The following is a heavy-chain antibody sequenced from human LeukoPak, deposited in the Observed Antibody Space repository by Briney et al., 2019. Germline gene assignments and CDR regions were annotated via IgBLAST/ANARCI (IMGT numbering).Heavy chain of an antibody. Sequence: PSETLSLTCTVSGGSISSYYWSWIRQPPVKGLEWIGYIYYSGSTNYNPSLKSRVTISVDTSKNQFSLKLSSVTAADTAVYYCARLRDSSGYSGFDYWGQGTLVTVSS. J-gene: IGHJ4*02. V-gene: IGHV4-59*01. CDR3: ARLRDSSGYSGFDY. D-gene: IGHD3-22*01. CDR2: IYYSGST. CDR1: GGSISSYY.